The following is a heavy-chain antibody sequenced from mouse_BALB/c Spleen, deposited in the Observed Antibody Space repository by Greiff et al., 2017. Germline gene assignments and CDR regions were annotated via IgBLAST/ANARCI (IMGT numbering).Heavy chain of an antibody. CDR2: IWAGGST. CDR1: GFSLTSYG. D-gene: IGHD1-1*01. Sequence: VQVVESGPGLVAPSQSLSITCTVSGFSLTSYGVHWVRQPPGKGLEWLGVIWAGGSTNYNSALMSRLSISKDNSKSQVFLKMNSLQTDDTAMYYCARDHYYGSSYDYFDYWGQGTTLTVSS. CDR3: ARDHYYGSSYDYFDY. V-gene: IGHV2-9*02. J-gene: IGHJ2*01.